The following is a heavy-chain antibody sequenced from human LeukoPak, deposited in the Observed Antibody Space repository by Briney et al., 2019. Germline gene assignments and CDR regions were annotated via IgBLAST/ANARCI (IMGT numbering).Heavy chain of an antibody. Sequence: GRSLRLSCAASGFTFSDYYMSWVRQAPGKGLEWVSYISSSGSTIYYADSVKGRFTISRDNAKNSLYLQMNSLRAEDTAVYYCAAGRDGYNQAYYYYYGMDVWGQGTTVTVSS. D-gene: IGHD5-24*01. CDR1: GFTFSDYY. CDR2: ISSSGSTI. V-gene: IGHV3-11*01. CDR3: AAGRDGYNQAYYYYYGMDV. J-gene: IGHJ6*02.